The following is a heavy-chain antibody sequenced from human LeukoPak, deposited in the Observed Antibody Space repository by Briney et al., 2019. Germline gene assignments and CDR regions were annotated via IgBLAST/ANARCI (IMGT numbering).Heavy chain of an antibody. CDR3: TKDADILTGYQGNAFDI. J-gene: IGHJ3*02. CDR1: GFTFSSYW. Sequence: GGSLRLSCAASGFTFSSYWMHWVRQAPGKGLVWVSRIYSDGRSTIYADSVKGRFTISRDNSKNTLYLQMNSLRAEDTAVYSCTKDADILTGYQGNAFDIWGQGTMVTVSS. CDR2: IYSDGRST. V-gene: IGHV3-74*01. D-gene: IGHD3-9*01.